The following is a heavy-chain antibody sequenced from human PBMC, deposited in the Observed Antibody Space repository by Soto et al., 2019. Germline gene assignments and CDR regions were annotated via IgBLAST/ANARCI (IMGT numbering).Heavy chain of an antibody. Sequence: ASVKVSCKASGGTFSSYAISWVRQAPGQGLEWMGGIIPIFGTANYAQKFQGRVTITADESTSTAYMELSSLRSEDTAVYYCARSWVTMIVVAQDYFDYWGQGTLVTVSS. CDR1: GGTFSSYA. CDR3: ARSWVTMIVVAQDYFDY. D-gene: IGHD3-22*01. V-gene: IGHV1-69*13. J-gene: IGHJ4*02. CDR2: IIPIFGTA.